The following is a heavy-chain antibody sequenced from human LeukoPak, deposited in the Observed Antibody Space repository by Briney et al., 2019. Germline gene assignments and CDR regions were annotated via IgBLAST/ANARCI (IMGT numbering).Heavy chain of an antibody. J-gene: IGHJ4*02. CDR1: GYTFTAYY. CDR3: ARDDSFQFDS. CDR2: INPNTAVM. V-gene: IGHV1-2*02. D-gene: IGHD5-18*01. Sequence: ASVKVSCKASGYTFTAYYMHWVRQAPGQGLEWMGWINPNTAVMNYAPKFQGRVTMTRATSISTAYMELSSLTSDDTAVYYCARDDSFQFDSWGQGTLVTVSS.